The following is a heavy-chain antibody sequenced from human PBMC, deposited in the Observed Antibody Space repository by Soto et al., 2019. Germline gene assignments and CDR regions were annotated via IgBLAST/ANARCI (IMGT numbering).Heavy chain of an antibody. D-gene: IGHD3-10*01. CDR2: INHSGST. J-gene: IGHJ4*02. CDR3: ARGRFTMVRGVPKPFDY. Sequence: SETLSLTCAVYGGSFSGYYWSWIRQPPGKGLEWIGEINHSGSTNYNPSLKSRITISVDTSKNQFSLKLSSVTAADTAVYYCARGRFTMVRGVPKPFDYWGQGTLVTVSS. V-gene: IGHV4-34*01. CDR1: GGSFSGYY.